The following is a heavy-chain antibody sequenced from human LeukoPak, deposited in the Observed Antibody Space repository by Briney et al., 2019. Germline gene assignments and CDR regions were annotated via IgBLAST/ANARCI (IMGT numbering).Heavy chain of an antibody. J-gene: IGHJ6*03. D-gene: IGHD3-9*01. V-gene: IGHV3-48*03. Sequence: PGGSLRLSCAASGFTFSSYEMNWVRQAPGKGLEWVSYISSSGSTIYYADSVKGRFTISRDNAKNSLYLQMNSLRAEDTAVYYCARDGVLRYFDHYYYYMDVWGKGTTVTISS. CDR1: GFTFSSYE. CDR2: ISSSGSTI. CDR3: ARDGVLRYFDHYYYYMDV.